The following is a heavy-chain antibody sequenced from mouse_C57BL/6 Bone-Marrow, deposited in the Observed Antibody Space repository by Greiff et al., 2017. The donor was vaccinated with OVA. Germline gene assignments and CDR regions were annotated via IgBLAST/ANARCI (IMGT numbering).Heavy chain of an antibody. V-gene: IGHV1-59*01. CDR2: IAPSDSYI. J-gene: IGHJ1*03. CDR3: SLWYFDV. Sequence: VQLQQPGAELVRPGTSVKLSCKASGYTFTNYWMHWVKQRPGQGLEWIGVIAPSDSYINYNQKFKGRATLTVDTSSSTAYMHLSSLTSEDSAVYYCSLWYFDVWGTGTTVTVSS. CDR1: GYTFTNYW.